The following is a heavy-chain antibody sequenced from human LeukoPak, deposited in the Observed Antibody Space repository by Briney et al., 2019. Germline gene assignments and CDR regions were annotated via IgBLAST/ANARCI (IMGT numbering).Heavy chain of an antibody. CDR3: ARGASSSLRYFDWLPTNYYYYMDV. CDR1: GYTFTSYD. J-gene: IGHJ6*03. V-gene: IGHV1-8*01. CDR2: MNPNSGNT. Sequence: ASVKVSCKASGYTFTSYDINWVRQATGQGLEWMGWMNPNSGNTGYAQKFQGRVTMTRNTSISTAYMELSSLRSEDTAVYYCARGASSSLRYFDWLPTNYYYYMDVWGKGTTVTISS. D-gene: IGHD3-9*01.